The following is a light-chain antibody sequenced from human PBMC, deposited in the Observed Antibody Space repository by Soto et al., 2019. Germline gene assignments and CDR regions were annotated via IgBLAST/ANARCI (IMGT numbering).Light chain of an antibody. CDR3: QQYYSYPRT. Sequence: DIQMTQSPSTLSASVGDRVTITCRASQSISSWLAWYQQKPGTAPNLLIYKTSSLESGVPSRFSGSGSGTEFTLTVNSLQPDDFATYYCQQYYSYPRTFGGGTKVEIK. J-gene: IGKJ4*01. V-gene: IGKV1-5*03. CDR2: KTS. CDR1: QSISSW.